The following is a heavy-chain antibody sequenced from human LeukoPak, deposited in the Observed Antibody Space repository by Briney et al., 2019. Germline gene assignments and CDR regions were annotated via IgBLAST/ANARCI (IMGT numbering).Heavy chain of an antibody. J-gene: IGHJ3*02. D-gene: IGHD5-18*01. CDR2: ITAGNGNT. CDR1: VYNFRNYG. CDR3: ARDSARGYSYGYNAFDI. V-gene: IGHV1-18*01. Sequence: GASVKVSFKASVYNFRNYGIGWVRQAPSQGLEWMGWITAGNGNTNYAQKVEGRVSMTTDTSTSTAYMELRSLRSDDTAVYFCARDSARGYSYGYNAFDIWGQGTMVTVSS.